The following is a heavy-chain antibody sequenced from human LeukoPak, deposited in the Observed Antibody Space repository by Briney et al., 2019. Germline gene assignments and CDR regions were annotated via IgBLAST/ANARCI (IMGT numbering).Heavy chain of an antibody. CDR3: ARGMGPHYGMDV. J-gene: IGHJ6*02. CDR2: INHSGST. Sequence: GSLRLSCAASGFTFTSYSMNWVRQPPGKGLEWIGEINHSGSTNYNPSLKSRVTISVDTSKNQFSLKLSSVTAADTAVYYCARGMGPHYGMDVWGQGTTVTVSS. CDR1: GFTFTSYS. V-gene: IGHV4-34*01.